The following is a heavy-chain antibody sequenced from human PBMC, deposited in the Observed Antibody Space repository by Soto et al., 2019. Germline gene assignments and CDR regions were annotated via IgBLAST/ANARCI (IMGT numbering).Heavy chain of an antibody. CDR2: ISAYNGNT. V-gene: IGHV1-18*01. CDR3: ARDTSIAAEGYYYYGMDV. CDR1: GYTFTRYG. Sequence: ASVKVSCKASGYTFTRYGISWVRQAPGQGLEWMGWISAYNGNTNYAQKLQGRVTMTTDTSTSTAYMELRSLRSDDTAVYYCARDTSIAAEGYYYYGMDVWGQGTTVTVSS. J-gene: IGHJ6*02. D-gene: IGHD6-13*01.